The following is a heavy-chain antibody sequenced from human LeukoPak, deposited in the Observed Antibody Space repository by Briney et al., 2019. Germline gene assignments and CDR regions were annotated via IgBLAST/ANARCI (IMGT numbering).Heavy chain of an antibody. J-gene: IGHJ3*02. CDR1: GFTFRDHG. CDR3: ARDGFGRGRAFDI. D-gene: IGHD3-10*01. CDR2: IWAGGTTG. Sequence: GGSLRLSCAASGFTFRDHGMHWVRKAPGKGLEWVALIWAGGTTGLYADSVKGRFIISRDTNTLYLQVDSLRAEDTAVYYCARDGFGRGRAFDIWGQGTMVTVSS. V-gene: IGHV3-33*01.